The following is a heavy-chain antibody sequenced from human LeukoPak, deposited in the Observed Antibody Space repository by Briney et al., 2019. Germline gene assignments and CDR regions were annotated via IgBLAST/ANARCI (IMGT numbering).Heavy chain of an antibody. CDR2: IRGSGGST. CDR1: GFTFSSYA. D-gene: IGHD2-15*01. CDR3: AKDQPVTVVVVAATQYNWFDP. J-gene: IGHJ5*02. V-gene: IGHV3-23*01. Sequence: PGGSLRLSCAASGFTFSSYAMSWVRQAPGKGLEWVSAIRGSGGSTNYGDSVKGRFTIFRDNSKNTLYLQMKSLRAEDTAVYYCAKDQPVTVVVVAATQYNWFDPWGQGTLVTVSS.